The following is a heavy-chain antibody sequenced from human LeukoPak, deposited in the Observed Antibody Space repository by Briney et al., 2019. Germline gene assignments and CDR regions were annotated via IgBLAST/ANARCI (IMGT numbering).Heavy chain of an antibody. CDR2: INHSGST. CDR1: GGSFSGYY. CDR3: ARSVRGGYYNWFDP. J-gene: IGHJ5*02. D-gene: IGHD3-3*01. Sequence: PSETLSLTCAVYGGSFSGYYWSWIRQPPGKGLEWIGEINHSGSTNYNPSLKSRVTISVDASKNQFSLKLSSVTAADTAVYYCARSVRGGYYNWFDPWGQGTLVTVSS. V-gene: IGHV4-34*01.